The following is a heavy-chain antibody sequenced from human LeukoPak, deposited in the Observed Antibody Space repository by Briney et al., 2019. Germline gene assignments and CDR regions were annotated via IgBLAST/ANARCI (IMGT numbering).Heavy chain of an antibody. J-gene: IGHJ4*02. D-gene: IGHD4-17*01. CDR3: ARGLRAGPAVTLDY. CDR2: IIHTGIT. CDR1: DGPSSGYF. V-gene: IGHV4-34*01. Sequence: SETLSLTCTVSDGPSSGYFWTWIRQSPGMGLEWIGEIIHTGITNYKPSLESRVTMSVDTSKNQFTLKLRSLSAADTAVYFCARGLRAGPAVTLDYWGQGTLVIVSS.